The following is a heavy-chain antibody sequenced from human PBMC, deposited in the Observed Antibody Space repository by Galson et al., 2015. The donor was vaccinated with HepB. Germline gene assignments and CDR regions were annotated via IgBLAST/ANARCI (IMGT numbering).Heavy chain of an antibody. CDR1: GDSVSINSAG. J-gene: IGHJ5*01. D-gene: IGHD2/OR15-2a*01. V-gene: IGHV6-1*01. CDR2: TYYRSKWYS. Sequence: CAISGDSVSINSAGWNWIRQSPSRGLEWLGRTYYRSKWYSDYAVSMKSRITFNPDTSKNQITLQLKSVTPDDTAVYYCARGEIALNSCDSWGQGTLVTVSS. CDR3: ARGEIALNSCDS.